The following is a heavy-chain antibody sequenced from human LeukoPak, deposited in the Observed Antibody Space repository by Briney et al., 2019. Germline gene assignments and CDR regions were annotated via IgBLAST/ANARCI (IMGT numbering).Heavy chain of an antibody. V-gene: IGHV4-31*03. CDR1: GGSISSYGYY. J-gene: IGHJ4*02. Sequence: PSQTLSLTCTVSGGSISSYGYYWSWNRQHPGKDREWIGYINYSGSTYYNPSLKRRATISVDTSKNQFSLKLSSVTAADTAVYYCARRIRRGIAVAGSFDYWGQGTLVTVSS. D-gene: IGHD6-19*01. CDR2: INYSGST. CDR3: ARRIRRGIAVAGSFDY.